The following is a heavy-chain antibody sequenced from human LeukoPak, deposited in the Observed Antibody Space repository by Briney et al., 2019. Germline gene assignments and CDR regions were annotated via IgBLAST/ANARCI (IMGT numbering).Heavy chain of an antibody. Sequence: GGSLRLSCATSGFTFSTYWMSWVRQAPGKGLEWVANIKQDGSETYYADSVKGRFTIFRDNAKNSLYLQMDSLRVEDTAVYYCANGDGFDYWGQGAMVIVSS. J-gene: IGHJ4*02. D-gene: IGHD5-24*01. V-gene: IGHV3-7*01. CDR2: IKQDGSET. CDR1: GFTFSTYW. CDR3: ANGDGFDY.